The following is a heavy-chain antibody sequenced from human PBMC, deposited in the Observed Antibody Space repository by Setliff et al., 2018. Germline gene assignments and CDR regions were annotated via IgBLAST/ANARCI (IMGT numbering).Heavy chain of an antibody. CDR3: ARLSWNGLRYYGLDV. CDR2: IQKSGST. J-gene: IGHJ6*02. Sequence: SETLSLTCNVSGVSISSYYWSWIRQPPGKGLESIGYIQKSGSTNYNPSLMSRVSISVDTSKNQFSLKLRSVTAADTAMYYCARLSWNGLRYYGLDVWGQGTTVTVSS. V-gene: IGHV4-59*01. CDR1: GVSISSYY. D-gene: IGHD3-3*01.